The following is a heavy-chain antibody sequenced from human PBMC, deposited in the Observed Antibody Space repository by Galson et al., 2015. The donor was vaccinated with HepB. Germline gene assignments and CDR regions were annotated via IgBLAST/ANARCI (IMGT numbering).Heavy chain of an antibody. V-gene: IGHV1-46*03. CDR1: GYILTSYY. J-gene: IGHJ4*02. Sequence: SVKVSCKASGYILTSYYMHWVRQAPGQGLEWMGIINPSGGSARYAQKFQGRVTMTRDTSTSTVYMDLSSLSSEDTAVYYCARAGEVLVLGVGLTGTFDYWGQGTLVTVSS. CDR3: ARAGEVLVLGVGLTGTFDY. D-gene: IGHD2-8*02. CDR2: INPSGGSA.